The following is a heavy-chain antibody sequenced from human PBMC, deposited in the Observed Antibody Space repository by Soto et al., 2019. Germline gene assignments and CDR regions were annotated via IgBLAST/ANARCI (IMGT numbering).Heavy chain of an antibody. J-gene: IGHJ5*02. CDR1: GGSISGYH. CDR2: FHNSGNP. V-gene: IGHV4-59*01. D-gene: IGHD2-2*01. CDR3: ERGERAGDFTTSCWFYP. Sequence: SETLSLTCSISGGSISGYHWNWIRQTPGKGVEWIGYFHNSGNPKYSSSLKSRVTISVDMSEKQSSLKLSSGTAADTAVYYWERGERAGDFTTSCWFYPWGQRTLVTVSS.